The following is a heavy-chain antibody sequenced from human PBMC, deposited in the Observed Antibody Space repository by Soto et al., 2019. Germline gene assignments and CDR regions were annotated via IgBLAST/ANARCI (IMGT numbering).Heavy chain of an antibody. CDR3: ARALGSISGGSSSRMIYYYYGMDV. CDR2: INAGNGNT. Sequence: ASVKVSCKASGYTFTSYAMHWVRQAPGQRLEWMGWINAGNGNTKYSQKFQGRVTITRDTSASTAYMELSSLRSEDTAVYYCARALGSISGGSSSRMIYYYYGMDVWGQGTTVTAP. D-gene: IGHD6-13*01. V-gene: IGHV1-3*01. J-gene: IGHJ6*02. CDR1: GYTFTSYA.